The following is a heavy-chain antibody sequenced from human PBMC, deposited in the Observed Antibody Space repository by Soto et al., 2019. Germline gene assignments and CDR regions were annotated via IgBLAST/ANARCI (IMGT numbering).Heavy chain of an antibody. CDR1: GSPSTGLNN. Sequence: QVQLQGSAPGRGSPSGTRPPTGGFSGSPSTGLNNWAGIRRPPGKGLKLIANLYHSGSTNYNPSLKSRVTISLDTPKNQFSLKLTSVTAADTAVYYCASGIGVETVSVDAFDIWGQGTMVTVSS. J-gene: IGHJ3*02. CDR3: ASGIGVETVSVDAFDI. V-gene: IGHV4-38-2*01. CDR2: LYHSGST. D-gene: IGHD3-22*01.